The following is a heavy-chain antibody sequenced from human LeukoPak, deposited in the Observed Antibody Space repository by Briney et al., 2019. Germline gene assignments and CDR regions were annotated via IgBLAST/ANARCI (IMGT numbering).Heavy chain of an antibody. J-gene: IGHJ4*02. Sequence: ASVKVSCKASGYTFTGYYMHRVRQSPGQGLEWMGWINPNNYVTNYALKFQGRVTMNRNPTISTAYMELSGRRSDDTAVYYCGGSDGAYYFDYWGQGTLVTVSS. CDR3: GGSDGAYYFDY. V-gene: IGHV1-2*02. D-gene: IGHD2-21*01. CDR1: GYTFTGYY. CDR2: INPNNYVT.